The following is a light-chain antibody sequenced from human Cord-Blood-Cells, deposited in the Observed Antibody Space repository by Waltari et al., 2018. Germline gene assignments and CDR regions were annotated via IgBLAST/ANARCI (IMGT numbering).Light chain of an antibody. CDR1: SSHIGAGYD. J-gene: IGLJ2*01. CDR2: GHS. V-gene: IGLV1-40*01. Sequence: QSVLTQPPSVSGAPGQRVTISCTGSSSHIGAGYDVHWYQQLPGTAPKLLIYGHSKRPSGIPDRFAGSKSGASSSLAITELQAEDEADYYCQSYDSSLSGVVFGGGTKLTVL. CDR3: QSYDSSLSGVV.